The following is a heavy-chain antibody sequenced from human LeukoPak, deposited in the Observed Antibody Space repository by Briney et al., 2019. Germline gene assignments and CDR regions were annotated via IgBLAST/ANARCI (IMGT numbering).Heavy chain of an antibody. V-gene: IGHV3-21*01. Sequence: PGGSLRLSCAASGFTFSSYSMNWVRQAPGKGLEWVSSISSSSSYIYYADSVKGRFTISRDNAKNSLYLQMNSLRAEDTAVYYYARDQGATYYDILTGYYRGYYGMDVWGQGTTVTVSS. J-gene: IGHJ6*02. CDR2: ISSSSSYI. CDR1: GFTFSSYS. CDR3: ARDQGATYYDILTGYYRGYYGMDV. D-gene: IGHD3-9*01.